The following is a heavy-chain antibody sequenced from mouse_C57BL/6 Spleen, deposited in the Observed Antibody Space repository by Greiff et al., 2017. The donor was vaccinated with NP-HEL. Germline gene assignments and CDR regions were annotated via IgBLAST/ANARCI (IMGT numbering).Heavy chain of an antibody. J-gene: IGHJ4*01. CDR1: GFTFTDYY. CDR2: IRNKANGYTT. Sequence: EVKLMESGGGLVQPGGSLSLSCAASGFTFTDYYMSWVRQPPGKALEWLGFIRNKANGYTTEYSASVKGRFTISRDNSQSILYLQMNALRAEDSATYYCARTTVVDAMDYWGQGTSVTVSS. V-gene: IGHV7-3*01. D-gene: IGHD1-1*01. CDR3: ARTTVVDAMDY.